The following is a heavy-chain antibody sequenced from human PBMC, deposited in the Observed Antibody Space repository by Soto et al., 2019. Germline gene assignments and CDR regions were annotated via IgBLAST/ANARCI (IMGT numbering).Heavy chain of an antibody. D-gene: IGHD5-12*01. CDR1: GFTFSSYA. J-gene: IGHJ4*02. Sequence: GVSLRLSCAASGFTFSSYAMSWVRQAPGKGLEWVSAISGSGGSTYYADSVKGRFTISRDNSKNTLYLQMNSLRAEDTAVYYCAKVDENRVATHSGYWGQGTMGTVSS. V-gene: IGHV3-23*01. CDR2: ISGSGGST. CDR3: AKVDENRVATHSGY.